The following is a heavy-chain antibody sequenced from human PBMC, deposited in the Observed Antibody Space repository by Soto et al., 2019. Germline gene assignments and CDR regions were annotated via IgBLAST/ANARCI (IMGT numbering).Heavy chain of an antibody. V-gene: IGHV1-46*01. CDR2: INPSGGST. CDR1: GYTFTSYY. J-gene: IGHJ4*02. CDR3: ARVGGYSYGGVDY. Sequence: QVQLVQSGAEVKKPGASVKVSCKASGYTFTSYYMHWVRQAPGQGLEWMGIINPSGGSTTYAQKFQGRVTMTRDTSTSTVYMELSSLGAEDTAVYSCARVGGYSYGGVDYWGQGTLVTVSS. D-gene: IGHD5-18*01.